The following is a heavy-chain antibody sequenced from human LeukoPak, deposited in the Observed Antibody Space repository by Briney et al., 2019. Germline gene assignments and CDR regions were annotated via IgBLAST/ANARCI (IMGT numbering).Heavy chain of an antibody. Sequence: ASVKVSCKASGYTFTGYYMHWVRQAPGQGLEWMGWINPNSGGANYAQKFQGRVTMTRDTSISTAYMELSRLRSDDTAVYYCAREDVTVSSPFDYWGQGTLVTVSS. D-gene: IGHD4-17*01. CDR1: GYTFTGYY. J-gene: IGHJ4*02. CDR2: INPNSGGA. V-gene: IGHV1-2*02. CDR3: AREDVTVSSPFDY.